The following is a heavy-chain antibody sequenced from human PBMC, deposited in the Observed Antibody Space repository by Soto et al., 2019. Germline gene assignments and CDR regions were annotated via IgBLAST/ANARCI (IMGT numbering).Heavy chain of an antibody. CDR2: VVVGSGNT. CDR1: GFTFTHSA. V-gene: IGHV1-58*02. CDR3: ARRYCISTSCYSGDNWFDP. Sequence: SVKVSCKASGFTFTHSAMQWVRQARGQSLEWIGWVVVGSGNTGYAQKFQRRVTMTRNTSISTAYMELSSLRSEDTAVYYCARRYCISTSCYSGDNWFDPWG. D-gene: IGHD2-2*01. J-gene: IGHJ5*02.